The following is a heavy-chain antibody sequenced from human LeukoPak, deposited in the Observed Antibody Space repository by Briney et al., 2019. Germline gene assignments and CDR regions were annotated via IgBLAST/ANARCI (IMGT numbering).Heavy chain of an antibody. D-gene: IGHD3-10*01. CDR1: GGSISSSSYY. Sequence: SETLSLTCTVSGGSISSSSYYWGWIRQPPGKGLEWIGSIYYSGSTYYNPSLKSRVTISVDTSKNQFSLKLSSVTAADTAVYYCARDKHYYGSGSYYNVPNGYLGQGTLVTVSS. CDR2: IYYSGST. V-gene: IGHV4-39*07. CDR3: ARDKHYYGSGSYYNVPNGY. J-gene: IGHJ4*02.